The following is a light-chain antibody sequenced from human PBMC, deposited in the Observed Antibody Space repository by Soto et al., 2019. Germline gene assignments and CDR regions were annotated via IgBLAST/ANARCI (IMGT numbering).Light chain of an antibody. CDR3: QQYFRTPYT. J-gene: IGKJ2*01. V-gene: IGKV4-1*01. Sequence: DFVMTQSPDSLAVSLGEKATINCKSSQTVLYTSNNNNYLAWYQQKPGQPPKLLIYWASTRASGVPDRFSGGGSGTEFAITMSNLQAEDVAIYYCQQYFRTPYTFGQGNKLEIK. CDR1: QTVLYTSNNNNY. CDR2: WAS.